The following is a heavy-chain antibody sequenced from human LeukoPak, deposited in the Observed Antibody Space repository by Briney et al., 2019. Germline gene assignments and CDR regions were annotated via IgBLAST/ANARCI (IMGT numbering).Heavy chain of an antibody. CDR2: IYYSGST. V-gene: IGHV4-59*01. CDR1: GGSISSYY. Sequence: PSETLSLTCTVSGGSISSYYWSWIRQPPGKGLEWIGYIYYSGSTNYNPSLKSRVTISVDTSKNQFSLKLSSVTAADTAVYYCARFSRTPGIPDYGSGSYAGLFDYWGQGTLVTVSS. J-gene: IGHJ4*02. CDR3: ARFSRTPGIPDYGSGSYAGLFDY. D-gene: IGHD3-10*01.